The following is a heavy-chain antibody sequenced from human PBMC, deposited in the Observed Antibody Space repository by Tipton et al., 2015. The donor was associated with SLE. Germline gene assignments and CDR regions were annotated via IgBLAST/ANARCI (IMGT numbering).Heavy chain of an antibody. V-gene: IGHV4-61*09. CDR3: SYGDYVDYFDY. J-gene: IGHJ4*02. Sequence: LSLTCTVSGGSISSGSYYWSWIRQPAGKGLEWIGDIYTSGSTNYNPPLKSRVTISVDTSKNQFSLKLNSVTAADTAVYYCSYGDYVDYFDYWGQGTLVTVSS. CDR1: GGSISSGSYY. D-gene: IGHD4-17*01. CDR2: IYTSGST.